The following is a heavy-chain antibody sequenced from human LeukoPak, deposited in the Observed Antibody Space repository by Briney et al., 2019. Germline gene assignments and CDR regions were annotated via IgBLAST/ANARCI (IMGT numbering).Heavy chain of an antibody. CDR2: INHSGST. CDR3: ARGPLYIVATIRRGWCDP. Sequence: PSKTLSLTCAVYGGSFSGYYWSWIRQPPGKGLEWIGEINHSGSTNYNPSLKSRVTISVDTSKNQFSLKLSSVTAADTAVYYCARGPLYIVATIRRGWCDPWGQGTLVTVSS. J-gene: IGHJ5*02. CDR1: GGSFSGYY. D-gene: IGHD5-12*01. V-gene: IGHV4-34*01.